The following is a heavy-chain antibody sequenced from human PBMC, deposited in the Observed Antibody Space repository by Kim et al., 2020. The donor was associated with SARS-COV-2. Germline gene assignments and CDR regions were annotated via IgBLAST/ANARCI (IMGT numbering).Heavy chain of an antibody. Sequence: GGSLRLSCAASGFTFSSYGMHWVRQAPGKGLEWVAVISYDGSNKYYADSVKGRFTISRDNSKNTLYLQMNSLRAEDTAVYYCAKGPMVRGVIITNIQPFFDYWGQGTLVTVSS. CDR2: ISYDGSNK. CDR3: AKGPMVRGVIITNIQPFFDY. V-gene: IGHV3-30*18. CDR1: GFTFSSYG. D-gene: IGHD3-10*01. J-gene: IGHJ4*02.